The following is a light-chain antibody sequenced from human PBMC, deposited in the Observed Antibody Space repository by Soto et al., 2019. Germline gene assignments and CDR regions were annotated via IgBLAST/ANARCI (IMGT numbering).Light chain of an antibody. CDR3: QQYGSSPYT. CDR2: GAS. CDR1: QSVSSTY. Sequence: EIVLTQSPGTLSLSPGERATLYCRASQSVSSTYLAWYQQKPGQAPRLLIFGASSRAAGTPARFSGSESGTDFTLTINRLEPEAFAVYYGQQYGSSPYTFGQGTKLEIK. V-gene: IGKV3-20*01. J-gene: IGKJ2*01.